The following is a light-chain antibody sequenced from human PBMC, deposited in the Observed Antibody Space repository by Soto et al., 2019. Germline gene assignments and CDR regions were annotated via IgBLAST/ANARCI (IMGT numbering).Light chain of an antibody. CDR3: QQYNNWPFS. CDR2: DAS. CDR1: QNLDTKY. Sequence: EIVLTHSPGTLSLSPWEIATLSCRASQNLDTKYLAWYQQKPGQAPRLLIYDASNRATGIPARFSGSGSGTDFTLTISSLQSEDFALYFCQQYNNWPFSFGPGTRLEIK. J-gene: IGKJ5*01. V-gene: IGKV3D-15*01.